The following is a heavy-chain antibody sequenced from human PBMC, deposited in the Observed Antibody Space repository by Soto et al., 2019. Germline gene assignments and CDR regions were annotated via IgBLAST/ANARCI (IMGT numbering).Heavy chain of an antibody. Sequence: SETLSLTCTVSGGSISSGGYYWSWIRQHPGKGLEWIGYIYYSGSTYYNPSLKSRVTISVDTSKNQFSLKLSSVTAADTAVYYCAREGIVATIGLDYWGQGTLVTVSS. CDR1: GGSISSGGYY. CDR3: AREGIVATIGLDY. J-gene: IGHJ4*02. V-gene: IGHV4-31*03. CDR2: IYYSGST. D-gene: IGHD5-12*01.